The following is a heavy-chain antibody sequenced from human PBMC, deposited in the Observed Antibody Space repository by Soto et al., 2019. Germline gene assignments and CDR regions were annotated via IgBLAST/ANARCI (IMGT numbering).Heavy chain of an antibody. Sequence: QVQLVESGGGVVQPGRSLRLSCAASGFTFSSYGMHWVRQAPGKGLEWVAVIWYDGSNKYYADSVKGRFTISRDNSKNTLYLQMNSLRAEDTAVYYCARDRTGKGWFDPSGQGTLVTVSS. V-gene: IGHV3-33*01. CDR2: IWYDGSNK. CDR3: ARDRTGKGWFDP. CDR1: GFTFSSYG. J-gene: IGHJ5*02. D-gene: IGHD1-1*01.